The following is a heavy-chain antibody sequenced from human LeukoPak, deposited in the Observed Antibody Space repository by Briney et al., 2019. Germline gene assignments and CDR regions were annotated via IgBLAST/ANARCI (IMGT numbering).Heavy chain of an antibody. Sequence: ASVKVSCKTSGYSFTRYNLRWVRQAPGQRLEWMGIIKPSGTDTNYAQKFQGRVIMTTDTSTSTVYMELSSLKSEDTAVYYCARVRDGYNDAYDIWGQGTMVIVSS. J-gene: IGHJ3*02. CDR2: IKPSGTDT. D-gene: IGHD5-24*01. V-gene: IGHV1-46*01. CDR1: GYSFTRYN. CDR3: ARVRDGYNDAYDI.